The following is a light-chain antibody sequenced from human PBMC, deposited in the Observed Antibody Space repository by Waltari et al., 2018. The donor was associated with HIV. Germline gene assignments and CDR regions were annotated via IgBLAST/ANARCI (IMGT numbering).Light chain of an antibody. CDR2: ENN. CDR3: GTWDRSLSAVV. J-gene: IGLJ2*01. V-gene: IGLV1-51*02. CDR1: SPNLGNNR. Sequence: AFPQPPSVSAAPRLAVISFCSGTSPNLGNNRLHRYQQLPGTSPKLLVYENNQRPSGSPDRFSGSKSGTSATLGITGLQTGDEADYYCGTWDRSLSAVVFGGGTKLTVL.